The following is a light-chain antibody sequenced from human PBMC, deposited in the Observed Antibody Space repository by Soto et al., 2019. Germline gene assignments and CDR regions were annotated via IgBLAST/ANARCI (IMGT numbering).Light chain of an antibody. Sequence: EIVLTQSPGTLSLYPGERATLSCRASQSFNSIYLAWYQQKPGQAPRLLIYGASSRATGIPDRFSGSGSGTDFTLTISRLEPEDFAVYYCHQYDSWTFGQRTKVDVK. CDR1: QSFNSIY. V-gene: IGKV3-20*01. CDR3: HQYDSWT. CDR2: GAS. J-gene: IGKJ1*01.